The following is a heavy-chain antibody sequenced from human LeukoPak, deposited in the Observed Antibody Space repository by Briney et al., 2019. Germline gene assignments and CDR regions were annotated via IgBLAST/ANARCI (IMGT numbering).Heavy chain of an antibody. CDR2: ISHSGSDT. CDR1: GFTFSSYS. Sequence: PGGSLRLSCAASGFTFSSYSMNWVRQAPGKGLEWVSYISHSGSDTYHADSVKGRFTISRDNAKNSVYLQMDSLRAEDTAVYYCARDKRFYDVFEPADYWGQGILVTVSS. D-gene: IGHD3-9*01. J-gene: IGHJ4*02. V-gene: IGHV3-21*05. CDR3: ARDKRFYDVFEPADY.